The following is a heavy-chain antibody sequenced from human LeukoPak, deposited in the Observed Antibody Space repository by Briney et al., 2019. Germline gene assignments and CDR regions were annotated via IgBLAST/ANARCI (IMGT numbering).Heavy chain of an antibody. CDR3: ARRSGSSWNGGLYYYYYMDV. CDR1: GGSIDSSSYY. J-gene: IGHJ6*03. D-gene: IGHD6-13*01. Sequence: PSETLSLTCAVSGGSIDSSSYYWGWIRQPPGKGLEWIGSIFRTGSTYYSASLKSRVTISVDTSKNQFSLKLSSVTAADTAVYYCARRSGSSWNGGLYYYYYMDVWGKGTTVTISS. V-gene: IGHV4-39*07. CDR2: IFRTGST.